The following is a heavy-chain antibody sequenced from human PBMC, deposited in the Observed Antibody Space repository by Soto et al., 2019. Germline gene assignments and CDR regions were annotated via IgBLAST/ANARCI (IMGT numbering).Heavy chain of an antibody. D-gene: IGHD6-13*01. Sequence: QITLKESGPTLVKPTQTLTLTCTFSGFSLSTSGVGVGWIRQPPGKALEWLALIYWDDDKRYSPSLKSRLTXTXXTSKHQVVLTMPNMDPVDTATYYCARAYSSSWYNSWGQGTLVTVSS. CDR3: ARAYSSSWYNS. CDR1: GFSLSTSGVG. V-gene: IGHV2-5*02. CDR2: IYWDDDK. J-gene: IGHJ5*01.